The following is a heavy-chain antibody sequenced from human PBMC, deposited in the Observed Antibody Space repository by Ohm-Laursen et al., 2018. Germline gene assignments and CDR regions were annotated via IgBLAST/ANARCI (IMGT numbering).Heavy chain of an antibody. CDR1: GYTFTGYY. V-gene: IGHV1-2*02. J-gene: IGHJ4*02. Sequence: ASVKVSCKASGYTFTGYYMHWVRQAPGQGLEWMGWINPNSGGTNYAQKFQGRVTMTRDTSISTAYMELSRLRSDDTAVYYCASHTYDSSGYYGRVGYWGQGTLVTVSS. D-gene: IGHD3-22*01. CDR2: INPNSGGT. CDR3: ASHTYDSSGYYGRVGY.